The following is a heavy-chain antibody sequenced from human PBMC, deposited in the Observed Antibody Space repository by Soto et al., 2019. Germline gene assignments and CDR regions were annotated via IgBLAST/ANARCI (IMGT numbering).Heavy chain of an antibody. V-gene: IGHV3-30*18. J-gene: IGHJ6*02. CDR2: ISYDGSNK. CDR1: GFTFSSYG. CDR3: AKSIVVVPAATVGNYYYYGMDV. D-gene: IGHD2-2*01. Sequence: GGSLRLSCAASGFTFSSYGMHWVRQAPGKGLEWVAVISYDGSNKYYADSVKGRFTISRDNSKNTLYLQMNSLRAEDTAVYYCAKSIVVVPAATVGNYYYYGMDVWGQGTTVTVSS.